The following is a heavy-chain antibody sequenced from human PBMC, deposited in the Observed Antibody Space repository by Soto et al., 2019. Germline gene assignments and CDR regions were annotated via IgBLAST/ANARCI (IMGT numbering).Heavy chain of an antibody. Sequence: PSQTLSLTCAISRDSVSSNSAAWNWIRQSPSRGLEWLGRTYYRSKWYNDYAVSVKSRITINPDTSKNQFSLQLNSVTPEDTAVYYCARGVVVAATGYYYYGMDVWGQGTTVTVSS. CDR1: RDSVSSNSAA. CDR2: TYYRSKWYN. D-gene: IGHD2-15*01. V-gene: IGHV6-1*01. CDR3: ARGVVVAATGYYYYGMDV. J-gene: IGHJ6*02.